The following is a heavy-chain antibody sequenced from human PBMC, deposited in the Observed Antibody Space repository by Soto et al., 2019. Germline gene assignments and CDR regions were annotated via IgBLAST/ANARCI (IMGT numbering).Heavy chain of an antibody. CDR3: ARTDCSTPSCYNYYYGMDV. D-gene: IGHD2-2*01. CDR1: GYSFTKYG. V-gene: IGHV1-3*01. CDR2: INPGNGDT. J-gene: IGHJ6*04. Sequence: ASVKVSCKTSGYSFTKYGLHWVRQAPGQRLEWMGWINPGNGDTKYSQKFQGRVTITRDTSATTAYMELSSLRSEDSAVFYCARTDCSTPSCYNYYYGMDVWGKGTTVAVSS.